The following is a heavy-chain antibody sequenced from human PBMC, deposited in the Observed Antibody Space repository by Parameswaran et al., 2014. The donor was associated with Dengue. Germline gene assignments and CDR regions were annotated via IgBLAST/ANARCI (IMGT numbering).Heavy chain of an antibody. CDR3: ARASAQGDSTSHYYMDV. CDR1: GDSVSSNSAA. Sequence: ASETLSLTCAISGDSVSSNSAAWNWIRQSPSRGLEWLGRTYYRSKWYNDYAVSVRSRITFNPDTSKNQFSLQLNSVTPEDTAVYYCARASAQGDSTSHYYMDVWGKGTTVTVSS. CDR2: TYYRSKWYN. D-gene: IGHD3-22*01. V-gene: IGHV6-1*01. J-gene: IGHJ6*03.